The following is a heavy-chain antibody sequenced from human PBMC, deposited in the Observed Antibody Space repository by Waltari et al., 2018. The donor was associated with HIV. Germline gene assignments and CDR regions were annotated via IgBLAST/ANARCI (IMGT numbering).Heavy chain of an antibody. Sequence: QVQLVQSGAEVKKPGAPVKVSCTASGYTFTGYYTNWVRQAPGQGLEWMGWINPKSDGTNYAQKFQGRVTMTRDTSTSTAYMELSRLRSDDTALYYCARDRIAVTGSYYYGMDVWGQGTTVTVSS. J-gene: IGHJ6*02. CDR3: ARDRIAVTGSYYYGMDV. D-gene: IGHD6-19*01. CDR1: GYTFTGYY. V-gene: IGHV1-2*02. CDR2: INPKSDGT.